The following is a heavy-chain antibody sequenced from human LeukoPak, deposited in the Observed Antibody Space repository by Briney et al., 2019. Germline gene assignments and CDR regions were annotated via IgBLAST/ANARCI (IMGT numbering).Heavy chain of an antibody. Sequence: PGGSLRLSCAASGFTFSSYAMSWVRQAPGKGLEWVSAISGSGGSTYYADSVKGRFTISRDNSKNTLYLQMNSLRAEDTAVYYCAKTGGAAIGYYFDYWAREPWSPSPQ. V-gene: IGHV3-23*01. CDR1: GFTFSSYA. J-gene: IGHJ4*02. CDR3: AKTGGAAIGYYFDY. D-gene: IGHD2-2*02. CDR2: ISGSGGST.